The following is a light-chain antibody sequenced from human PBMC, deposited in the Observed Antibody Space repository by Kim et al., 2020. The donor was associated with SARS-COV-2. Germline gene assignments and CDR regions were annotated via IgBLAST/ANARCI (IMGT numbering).Light chain of an antibody. CDR2: GAS. J-gene: IGKJ1*01. Sequence: EVVMTQSPATLSVSPGERATLSCTASQSVSSNLAWYQQKPGQAPRLLISGASTRATGIPPRFSGRGSVTDFTLTISSLQSEDSAVYYCQQYDKWPRTFGQGTKVEIK. CDR1: QSVSSN. V-gene: IGKV3D-15*01. CDR3: QQYDKWPRT.